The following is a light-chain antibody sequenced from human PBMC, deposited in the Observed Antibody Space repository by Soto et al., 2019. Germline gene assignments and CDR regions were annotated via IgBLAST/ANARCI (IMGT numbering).Light chain of an antibody. J-gene: IGKJ4*01. CDR1: QSVSSN. V-gene: IGKV3-15*01. CDR3: QHYNIWPHMLA. CDR2: DTS. Sequence: DIVLTQSPATLSASPGKRATLSCRASQSVSSNLAWYQQKPGQAPRLLIYDTSTRATDIPARFSGSGSGTEFTITISILQSENFAVYYCQHYNIWPHMLAFGEGTKVEI.